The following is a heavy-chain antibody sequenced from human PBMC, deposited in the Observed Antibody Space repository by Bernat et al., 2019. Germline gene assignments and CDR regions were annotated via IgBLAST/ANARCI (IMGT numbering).Heavy chain of an antibody. Sequence: EVQLVESGGGLVQPGRSLRLSCAASGFTFDDYAMHWVRQAPGKGLEWVSGISWNSGSIGYADSVKGRFTISRDNAKNSLYLQMNSLRAEDTALYCCAKEAAAGTDHYYYYGMDVWGQGTTVTVSS. V-gene: IGHV3-9*01. CDR3: AKEAAAGTDHYYYYGMDV. CDR2: ISWNSGSI. J-gene: IGHJ6*02. CDR1: GFTFDDYA. D-gene: IGHD6-13*01.